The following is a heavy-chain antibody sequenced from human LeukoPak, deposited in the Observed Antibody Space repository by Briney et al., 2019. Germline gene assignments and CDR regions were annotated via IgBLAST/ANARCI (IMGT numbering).Heavy chain of an antibody. CDR1: GYSISSGYY. CDR2: IYHSGST. V-gene: IGHV4-38-2*02. Sequence: SETLSLTCTVSGYSISSGYYWGWIRQPPGKGLEWIGSIYHSGSTYYNPSLKSRVTISVDTSKNQFSLKLSSVTAADTAVYYCARGQWLGAVQDIWGQGTMVTVSS. CDR3: ARGQWLGAVQDI. D-gene: IGHD6-19*01. J-gene: IGHJ3*02.